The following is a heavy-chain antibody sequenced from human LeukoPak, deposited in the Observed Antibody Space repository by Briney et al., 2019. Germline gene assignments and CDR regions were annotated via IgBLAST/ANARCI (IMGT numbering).Heavy chain of an antibody. Sequence: SETLSLTCTVSGGSIGSYYWSWIRQPPGKGLEWIGYIYYSGRTNYNPSLKSRVTISVDTSKNQFSLKLSSVTAADTAVYYCARVRSGSYFDYWGQGTLVTVSS. CDR3: ARVRSGSYFDY. V-gene: IGHV4-59*08. D-gene: IGHD1-26*01. CDR1: GGSIGSYY. J-gene: IGHJ4*02. CDR2: IYYSGRT.